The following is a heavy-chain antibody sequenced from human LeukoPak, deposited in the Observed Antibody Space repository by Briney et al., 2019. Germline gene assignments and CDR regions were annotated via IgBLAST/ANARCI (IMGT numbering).Heavy chain of an antibody. D-gene: IGHD3-22*01. V-gene: IGHV3-23*01. J-gene: IGHJ5*02. CDR3: AKDPIRDYYDSSGPNWLDP. CDR1: GFTFSSYA. Sequence: GGSLRLSCAASGFTFSSYAMSWVRQAPGKGLEWVSAISGSGGSTYYADSVKGRFTISRDNSKNTLYLQMNSLRAEDTAVYYCAKDPIRDYYDSSGPNWLDPWGQGTLVTVSS. CDR2: ISGSGGST.